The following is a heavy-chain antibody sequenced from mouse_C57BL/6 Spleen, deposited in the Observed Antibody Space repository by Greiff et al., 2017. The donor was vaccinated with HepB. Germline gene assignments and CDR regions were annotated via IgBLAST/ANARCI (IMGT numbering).Heavy chain of an antibody. J-gene: IGHJ4*01. Sequence: VQLQQSGAELARPGASVKLSCKASGYTFTSYGISWVKQRTGQGLEWIGEIYPRSGNTYYNEKFKGKATLTADKSSSTAYMELRSLTSEDSAVYFGAREGYYSNLYAMDYWGQGTSVTVSS. CDR2: IYPRSGNT. V-gene: IGHV1-81*01. D-gene: IGHD2-5*01. CDR3: AREGYYSNLYAMDY. CDR1: GYTFTSYG.